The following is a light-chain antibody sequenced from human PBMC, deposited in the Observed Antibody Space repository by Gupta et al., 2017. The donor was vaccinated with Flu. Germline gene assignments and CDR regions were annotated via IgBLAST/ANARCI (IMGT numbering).Light chain of an antibody. CDR3: HQDYSTLT. CDR1: QSVLYSSNNKNY. Sequence: DIVMTQSPDSLAVSLGERATINCKASQSVLYSSNNKNYLAWYQQKPGQPPKLLIQLVSNREPGVTHRFSGRRSATDFTLTSSSLQATAVAVYYRHQDYSTLTFGRGTKVEIK. CDR2: LVS. J-gene: IGKJ4*01. V-gene: IGKV4-1*01.